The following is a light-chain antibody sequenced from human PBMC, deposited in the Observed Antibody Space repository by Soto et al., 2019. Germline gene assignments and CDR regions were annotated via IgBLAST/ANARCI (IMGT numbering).Light chain of an antibody. Sequence: DIQMTQPPATLSPSVGARVTITCRASQSISSWLAWYQQKPGKAPKLLIYKASSLESGLPSRFSGSGSGTEFTLTISSLQPDDFATYYCQQYNSYSYTFGQGTKVDSK. CDR1: QSISSW. V-gene: IGKV1-5*03. CDR2: KAS. CDR3: QQYNSYSYT. J-gene: IGKJ2*01.